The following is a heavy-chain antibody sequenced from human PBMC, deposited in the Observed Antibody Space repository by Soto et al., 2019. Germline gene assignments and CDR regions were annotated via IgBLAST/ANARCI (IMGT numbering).Heavy chain of an antibody. D-gene: IGHD2-2*01. CDR3: ARGIVVVPAARDFDY. CDR2: INAGNGNT. J-gene: IGHJ4*02. CDR1: GYTFTSYA. V-gene: IGHV1-3*01. Sequence: ASVKVSCKASGYTFTSYAMHWVRQAPGQRLEWMGWINAGNGNTKYSQKFQGRVTITRDTSASTAYMELSSLRSEDTALYYCARGIVVVPAARDFDYWGQGTLVTVSS.